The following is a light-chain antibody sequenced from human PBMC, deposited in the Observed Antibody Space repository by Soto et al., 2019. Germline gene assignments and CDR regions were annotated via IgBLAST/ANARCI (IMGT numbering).Light chain of an antibody. V-gene: IGLV2-8*01. CDR3: STYAGSSTVV. CDR2: EVS. CDR1: SSDVGGYDY. J-gene: IGLJ1*01. Sequence: QSALTPPPSASGSPGQSVTISCTGTSSDVGGYDYVSWYQQHPGKAPKLMIYEVSKRPSGVPDRFSGSKSGNTASLTVSGLQSEDEADYYCSTYAGSSTVVFGSG.